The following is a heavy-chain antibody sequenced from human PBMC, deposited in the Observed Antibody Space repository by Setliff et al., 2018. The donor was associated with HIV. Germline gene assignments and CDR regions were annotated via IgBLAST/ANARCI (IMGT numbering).Heavy chain of an antibody. CDR1: GYNFKEHY. V-gene: IGHV1-2*06. Sequence: GASVKVSCKTSGYNFKEHYIHWVRQAPGQGLEWMGQINPNTGKTKFTQKFQDRVTVTRDTSINTVYMDLVRLRYDDTAIYYCARGFFSGTYHYFEFWGQGSLVTVSS. CDR3: ARGFFSGTYHYFEF. J-gene: IGHJ4*01. CDR2: INPNTGKT. D-gene: IGHD1-26*01.